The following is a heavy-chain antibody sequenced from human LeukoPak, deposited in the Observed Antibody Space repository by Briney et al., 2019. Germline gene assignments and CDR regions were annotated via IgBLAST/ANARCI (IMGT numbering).Heavy chain of an antibody. V-gene: IGHV5-51*01. D-gene: IGHD6-13*01. CDR3: ARLWQQLDQPPYFDY. J-gene: IGHJ4*02. CDR2: IYPGDSDT. Sequence: NHGESLKISCKGSGYSFTSYWIGWVRQMPGKGLEWMGIIYPGDSDTRYSPSFQGQVTISADKSISTAYLQWSSLKASDTAMYYCARLWQQLDQPPYFDYWGQGTLVTVSS. CDR1: GYSFTSYW.